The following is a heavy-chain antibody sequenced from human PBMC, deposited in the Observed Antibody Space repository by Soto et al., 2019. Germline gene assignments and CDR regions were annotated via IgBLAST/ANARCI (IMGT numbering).Heavy chain of an antibody. CDR2: INPNSGGT. V-gene: IGHV1-2*04. J-gene: IGHJ6*02. Sequence: ASVKVSCKASGYTFTGYYMPWVRQAPGQGLEGMGWINPNSGGTNYAQKFQGWVTMTRDTSISTAYMELSRLRSDDTAVYYCARGPSSIAARPVYYYGMDVWGQGTTVTVSS. CDR1: GYTFTGYY. CDR3: ARGPSSIAARPVYYYGMDV. D-gene: IGHD6-6*01.